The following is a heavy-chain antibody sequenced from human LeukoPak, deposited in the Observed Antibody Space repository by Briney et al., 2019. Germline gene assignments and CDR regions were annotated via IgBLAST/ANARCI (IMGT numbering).Heavy chain of an antibody. D-gene: IGHD3-10*01. J-gene: IGHJ4*02. CDR2: INDGGTYT. CDR3: VREIKIMGFRAFDY. V-gene: IGHV3-74*01. Sequence: GGSLRLSCVGSGFAFGEYWMHWARQTPEKGLMWVSRINDGGTYTAYADSVKGRFAVSRDNAENTLYLQMDSLTVEDTGLYYCVREIKIMGFRAFDYWGQGTPVTVSS. CDR1: GFAFGEYW.